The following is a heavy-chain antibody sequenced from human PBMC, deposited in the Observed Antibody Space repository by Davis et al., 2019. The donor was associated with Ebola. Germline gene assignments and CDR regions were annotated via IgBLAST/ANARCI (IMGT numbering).Heavy chain of an antibody. CDR2: ISHNGART. D-gene: IGHD2-15*01. V-gene: IGHV3-64D*06. J-gene: IGHJ4*02. CDR3: VKQGSVPCYN. CDR1: GFTFSSYA. Sequence: GGSLTLSCSASGFTFSSYAMHWVRQAPGEGLEYVTTISHNGARTYSADSVKGRFVVSRDNSNDILYLQMSSLRADDTAVYYCVKQGSVPCYNWGQGTLVTVSS.